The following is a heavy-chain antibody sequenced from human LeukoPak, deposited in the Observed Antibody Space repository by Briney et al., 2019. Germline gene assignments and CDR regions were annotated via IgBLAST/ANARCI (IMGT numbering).Heavy chain of an antibody. V-gene: IGHV4-34*01. J-gene: IGHJ4*02. CDR2: INHSGST. D-gene: IGHD2-15*01. CDR1: GGSFSGYY. Sequence: SETLSLTCAVYGGSFSGYYWSWIRQPPGKGLEWIGEINHSGSTNYNPSLKSRVTISVDTSKNQFSLKLSSVTAADTAVYYCASVVVAATPYYFDYWGQETLVTVSS. CDR3: ASVVVAATPYYFDY.